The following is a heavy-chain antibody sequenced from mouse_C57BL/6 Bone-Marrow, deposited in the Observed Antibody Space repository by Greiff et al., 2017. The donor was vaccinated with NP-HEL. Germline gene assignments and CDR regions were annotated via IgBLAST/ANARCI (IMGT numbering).Heavy chain of an antibody. Sequence: VQLQQSGPELVKPGASVKIPCKASGYTFTDYNMDWVKQSHGKSLEWIGDINPNNGGTIYNQKFKGKATLTVDKSSSTAYMELRSLTSEDTAVYYCARGLIYYDGSSPYYYAMDYWGQGTAVTVSS. CDR3: ARGLIYYDGSSPYYYAMDY. J-gene: IGHJ4*01. CDR2: INPNNGGT. V-gene: IGHV1-18*01. CDR1: GYTFTDYN. D-gene: IGHD1-1*01.